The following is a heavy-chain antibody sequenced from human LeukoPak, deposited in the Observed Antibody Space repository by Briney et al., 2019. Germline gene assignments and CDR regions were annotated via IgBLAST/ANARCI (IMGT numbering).Heavy chain of an antibody. V-gene: IGHV5-51*01. D-gene: IGHD4/OR15-4a*01. Sequence: GESLKISCKGSGYSFTNYWIGWVRQMPGKRLEWMGIIYPGDSDTRYSPSFQGQVTISADKSISTDYLQWSSLKASDTAVYYCASKSGGALYYFDYWGQGTLVTVSS. CDR3: ASKSGGALYYFDY. CDR1: GYSFTNYW. CDR2: IYPGDSDT. J-gene: IGHJ4*02.